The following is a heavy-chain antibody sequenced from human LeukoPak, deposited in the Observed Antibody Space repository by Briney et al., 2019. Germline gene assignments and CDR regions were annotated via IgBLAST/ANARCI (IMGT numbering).Heavy chain of an antibody. CDR2: ISSSSSYI. Sequence: GGSLRLXCAASGFTFSSYSMNWVRQAPGKELEWVSSISSSSSYIYYADSVKGRFTISRDNAKNSLYLQMNSLRAEDTAVYYCALIAAAGTWGQGTLVTVSS. J-gene: IGHJ5*02. V-gene: IGHV3-21*01. CDR1: GFTFSSYS. D-gene: IGHD6-13*01. CDR3: ALIAAAGT.